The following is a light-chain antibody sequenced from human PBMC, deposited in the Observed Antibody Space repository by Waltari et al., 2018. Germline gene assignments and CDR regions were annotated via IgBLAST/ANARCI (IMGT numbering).Light chain of an antibody. Sequence: TQLTQSPSFLSASLGERVTITCRASQDIGTFLAWYQQKPGKAPNLLIFAASTLQSGVPSRFSGSGSGTEFTLTISSLQPEDFATYYCQQFKNYPNTFGQGTKLVIK. J-gene: IGKJ2*01. V-gene: IGKV1-9*01. CDR3: QQFKNYPNT. CDR2: AAS. CDR1: QDIGTF.